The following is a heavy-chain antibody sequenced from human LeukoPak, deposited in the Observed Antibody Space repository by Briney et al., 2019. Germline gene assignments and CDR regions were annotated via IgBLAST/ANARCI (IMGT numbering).Heavy chain of an antibody. Sequence: SGPTLVKPTQTLTLTCTFSGFSLSTSGMCVSWIRQPPGKALEWLARIDWDDDKYYSTSLKTRLTISKDTSKNQVVLTMTNMDPVDTATYYCARSSLSSGYFLFDYWGQGTLVTVSS. V-gene: IGHV2-70*11. CDR2: IDWDDDK. CDR1: GFSLSTSGMC. J-gene: IGHJ4*02. CDR3: ARSSLSSGYFLFDY. D-gene: IGHD3-22*01.